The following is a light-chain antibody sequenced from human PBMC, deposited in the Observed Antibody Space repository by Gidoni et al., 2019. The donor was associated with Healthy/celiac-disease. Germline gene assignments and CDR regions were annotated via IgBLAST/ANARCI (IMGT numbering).Light chain of an antibody. CDR2: GKN. V-gene: IGLV3-19*01. CDR3: NSRDSSGNHVV. J-gene: IGLJ2*01. CDR1: SLRRYY. Sequence: SSELTQDPAVSVDLGQTVRITCQGDSLRRYYASWYQQKTGQAPVLVIYGKNNLPSGIPDRFSGSSSGNTASLTITGAQAEDEADYYCNSRDSSGNHVVFGGGTKLTVL.